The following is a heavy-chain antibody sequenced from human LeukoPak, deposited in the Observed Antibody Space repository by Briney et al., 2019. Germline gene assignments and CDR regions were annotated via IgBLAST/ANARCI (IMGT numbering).Heavy chain of an antibody. J-gene: IGHJ6*02. D-gene: IGHD3-16*01. CDR2: SYTSGST. CDR1: GGSISSGSYY. V-gene: IGHV4-61*02. CDR3: AREAWGSGNDHYGMDV. Sequence: SETLTLTCTVSGGSISSGSYYWSWIRQPAGKGLEWIGRSYTSGSTNYNPSLKSRVTISVDTSKNQFSLKLSSVTAADTAVYYCAREAWGSGNDHYGMDVWGQGTTVTVSS.